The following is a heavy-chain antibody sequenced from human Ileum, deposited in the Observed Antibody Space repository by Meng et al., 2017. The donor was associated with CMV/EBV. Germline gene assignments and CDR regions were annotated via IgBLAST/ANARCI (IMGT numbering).Heavy chain of an antibody. CDR1: GFTVSSNY. D-gene: IGHD5-18*01. CDR3: AREGVGYSYGPYYYYGMDV. CDR2: IYSGGST. V-gene: IGHV3-66*02. Sequence: GGSLRLSCAASGFTVSSNYMSWVRQAPGKGLEWVSVIYSGGSTYYADSVKGRFTIPRDNSKNTLYLQMNSLRAEDTAVYYCAREGVGYSYGPYYYYGMDVWGQGTTVTVSS. J-gene: IGHJ6*02.